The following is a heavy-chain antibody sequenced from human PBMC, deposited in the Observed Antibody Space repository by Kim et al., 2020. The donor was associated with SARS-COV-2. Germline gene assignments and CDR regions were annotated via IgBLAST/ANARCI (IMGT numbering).Heavy chain of an antibody. CDR3: ATDPDILTGSGFDY. J-gene: IGHJ4*02. D-gene: IGHD3-9*01. V-gene: IGHV1-24*01. Sequence: AQKFQGRVTMTEDTSTDTAYMKLRSLRSEDTAVYYCATDPDILTGSGFDYWGQGTLVTVSS.